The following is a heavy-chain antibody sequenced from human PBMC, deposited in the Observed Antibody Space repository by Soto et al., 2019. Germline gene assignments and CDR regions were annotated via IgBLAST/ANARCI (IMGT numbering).Heavy chain of an antibody. CDR3: ARDSGGSCYNCYFDY. J-gene: IGHJ4*02. V-gene: IGHV1-2*04. Sequence: ASVKVSCKASGYTFTGYYMHWVRQAPGQGLEWMGWINPNSGGTNYAQKFQGWVTMTRDTSTSTVYMELSSLRSEDTAVYYCARDSGGSCYNCYFDYWGQGTLVTVSS. CDR2: INPNSGGT. CDR1: GYTFTGYY. D-gene: IGHD2-15*01.